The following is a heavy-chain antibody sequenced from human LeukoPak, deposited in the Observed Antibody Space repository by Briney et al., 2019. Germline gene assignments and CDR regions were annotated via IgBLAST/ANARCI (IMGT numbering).Heavy chain of an antibody. Sequence: ASVKVSCKASGYTFTSYDINWVRQATGQGLEWIGWMNPNSGNTGYAQKFQGRVTMTRNTSISTAYMELSSLRSEDTAVYYCARGYYGSGSYPNPFDPWGQGTLVTVSS. CDR1: GYTFTSYD. J-gene: IGHJ5*02. CDR2: MNPNSGNT. V-gene: IGHV1-8*01. D-gene: IGHD3-10*01. CDR3: ARGYYGSGSYPNPFDP.